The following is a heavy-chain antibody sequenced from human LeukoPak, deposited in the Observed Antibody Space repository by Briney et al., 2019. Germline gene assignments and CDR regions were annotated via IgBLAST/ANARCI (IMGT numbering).Heavy chain of an antibody. D-gene: IGHD1-7*01. CDR2: LSASGYST. CDR3: AKDVYNWNFYFDY. V-gene: IGHV3-23*01. CDR1: GFTFSSYA. Sequence: PGGSLRLSCAASGFTFSSYAMSWVRQAPGKGLEWVSALSASGYSTYYADSVKGRFTISRDNSKKPLYLQMNSLRAEDTAIFYCAKDVYNWNFYFDYWGQGTLVTVSS. J-gene: IGHJ4*02.